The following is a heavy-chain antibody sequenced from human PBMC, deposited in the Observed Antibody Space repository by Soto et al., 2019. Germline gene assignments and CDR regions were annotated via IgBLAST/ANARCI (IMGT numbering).Heavy chain of an antibody. D-gene: IGHD3-3*01. V-gene: IGHV1-18*01. CDR1: GYTFTSYG. CDR2: ISAYNGNT. CDR3: ARGYDFWSGQKNFDY. Sequence: ASVKVSCKASGYTFTSYGITWVRQAPGQGLEWMGWISAYNGNTNFAQKLQGRVTMTTDTSTSTAYMELRSLRSDDTAVYYCARGYDFWSGQKNFDYWGQGTLVTVSS. J-gene: IGHJ4*02.